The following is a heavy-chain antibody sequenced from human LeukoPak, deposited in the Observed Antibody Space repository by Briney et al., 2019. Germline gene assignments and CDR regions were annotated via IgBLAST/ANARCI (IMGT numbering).Heavy chain of an antibody. CDR3: ARRGSGSYSDY. J-gene: IGHJ4*02. D-gene: IGHD1-26*01. CDR1: GYSFTSYW. Sequence: GESLKISCKGSGYSFTSYWIGWVRQMPGKGLEWMGIIYPGDSSTKYSPSFQGQVTISADKSINTAYLQWSSLKASGTAMYYCARRGSGSYSDYWGQGTLVTASS. CDR2: IYPGDSST. V-gene: IGHV5-51*01.